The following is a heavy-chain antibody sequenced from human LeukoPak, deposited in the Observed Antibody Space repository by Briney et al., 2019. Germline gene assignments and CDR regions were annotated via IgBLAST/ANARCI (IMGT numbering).Heavy chain of an antibody. CDR3: ARASQYDFWSGYYHPDY. CDR1: GFTVSSNY. J-gene: IGHJ4*02. D-gene: IGHD3-3*01. CDR2: IYSGGST. V-gene: IGHV3-66*01. Sequence: GGSLRLSCAASGFTVSSNYMSWVRQAPGKGLEWVSVIYSGGSTYYADSVKGRFSISRDNSKNTLYLQMNSLRAEDTAVYYCARASQYDFWSGYYHPDYWGQGTLVTVSS.